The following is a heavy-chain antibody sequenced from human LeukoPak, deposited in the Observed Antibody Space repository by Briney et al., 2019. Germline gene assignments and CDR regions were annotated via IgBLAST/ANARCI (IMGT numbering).Heavy chain of an antibody. CDR3: TRHRGYSYGDFDY. CDR1: GFTFSGSA. Sequence: GGSLRLSCAASGFTFSGSAMHWVRQASGKGLEWVGRIRSKANSYATAYAASVKGRFTISRDDSKNTAYLQMNSLKAEDTAVSYCTRHRGYSYGDFDYWGQGTLVTVSS. J-gene: IGHJ4*02. D-gene: IGHD5-18*01. V-gene: IGHV3-73*01. CDR2: IRSKANSYAT.